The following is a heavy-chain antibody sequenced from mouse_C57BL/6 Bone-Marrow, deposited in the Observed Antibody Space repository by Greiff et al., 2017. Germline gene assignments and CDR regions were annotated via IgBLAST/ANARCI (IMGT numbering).Heavy chain of an antibody. CDR1: GYAFTNYL. CDR3: ARGRGYDWFAY. D-gene: IGHD2-2*01. J-gene: IGHJ3*01. CDR2: INPGSGGP. V-gene: IGHV1-54*01. Sequence: QVQLQQSGAELVRPGTSVKVSCKASGYAFTNYLIEWVKQRPGQGLEWIGVINPGSGGPTYDEKFKGKATLTADKSSSTAYMQLSSLTSEDSAVYFCARGRGYDWFAYWGQGTLVTVSA.